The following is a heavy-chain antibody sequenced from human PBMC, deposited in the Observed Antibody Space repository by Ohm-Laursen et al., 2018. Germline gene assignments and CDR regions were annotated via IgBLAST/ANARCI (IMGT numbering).Heavy chain of an antibody. V-gene: IGHV4-59*07. J-gene: IGHJ4*02. CDR1: GGSISSYY. CDR2: IYYSGST. Sequence: SDTLSLTCTVSGGSISSYYWSWIRQPPGKGLERIGYIYYSGSTNYNPSLKSRVTISVDTSTNQFSLKLSSVTAADTAVYYCASSPYSYGTIDYWGQGTLVTVSS. D-gene: IGHD5-18*01. CDR3: ASSPYSYGTIDY.